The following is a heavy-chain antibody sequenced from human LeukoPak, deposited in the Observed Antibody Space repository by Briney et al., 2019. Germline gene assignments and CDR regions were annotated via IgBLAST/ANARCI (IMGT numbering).Heavy chain of an antibody. CDR2: ISYDGSNK. CDR3: ARSGAIAAVVHAFDI. D-gene: IGHD6-13*01. CDR1: GFNLSNAW. V-gene: IGHV3-30*03. J-gene: IGHJ3*02. Sequence: GGSLRLSCAASGFNLSNAWMNWVRQAPGKGREWVAVISYDGSNKYYADSVKGRFTISRDNSKNTLYLQMNSLRAEDTAVYYCARSGAIAAVVHAFDIWGQGTMVTVSS.